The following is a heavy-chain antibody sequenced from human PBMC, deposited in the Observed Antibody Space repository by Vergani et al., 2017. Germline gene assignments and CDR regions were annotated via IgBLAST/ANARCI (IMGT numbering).Heavy chain of an antibody. Sequence: QVQLQESGPGLVKPSQNLSLTCTVPGGSISSGGYYWSWIRQHPGKGLEWIGYIYYSGSTYYNPSLKSRVTISVDTSKNQFSLKLSSVTAADTAVYYCARLYYYDSYAFDIWGQGTMVTVSS. D-gene: IGHD3-22*01. V-gene: IGHV4-31*03. CDR1: GGSISSGGYY. CDR2: IYYSGST. J-gene: IGHJ3*02. CDR3: ARLYYYDSYAFDI.